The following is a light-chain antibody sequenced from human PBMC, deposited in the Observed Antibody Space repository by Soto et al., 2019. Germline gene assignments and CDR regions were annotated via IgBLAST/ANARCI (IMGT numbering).Light chain of an antibody. J-gene: IGLJ1*01. Sequence: TAPRSLSGSPVQSVAISFTGTRSYIGGYTYVSWYQRLPAKAPKLLIYEVNKRPSGIPDRFSGSKSGNTASLTVSGLQPEDEAEYFCSSYSRSLNYVFGSGSKVTVL. CDR2: EVN. CDR1: RSYIGGYTY. V-gene: IGLV2-8*01. CDR3: SSYSRSLNYV.